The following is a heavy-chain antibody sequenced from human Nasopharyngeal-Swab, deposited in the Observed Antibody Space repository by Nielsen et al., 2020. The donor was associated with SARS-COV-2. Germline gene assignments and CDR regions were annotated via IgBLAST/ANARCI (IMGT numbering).Heavy chain of an antibody. V-gene: IGHV1-2*02. Sequence: ASVKVSCKTSGYTFTDYYMHWVRQVPGQGLEWVGCINPYSGDTKYAQKFQGRVTVTSDRSRSTAYIDLSRLRSDDTAVYYCARDYYDNYDSDYWGQGTLVTVSS. CDR2: INPYSGDT. J-gene: IGHJ4*02. D-gene: IGHD3-22*01. CDR1: GYTFTDYY. CDR3: ARDYYDNYDSDY.